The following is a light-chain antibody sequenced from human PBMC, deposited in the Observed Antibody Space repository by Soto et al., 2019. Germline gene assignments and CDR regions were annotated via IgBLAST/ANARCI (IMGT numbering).Light chain of an antibody. CDR3: QSYDASLSGDVV. CDR2: GNS. V-gene: IGLV1-40*01. Sequence: QSVLTQPPSVSGAPGQRVTSSCTGSRSNLGAGYDVHWYQQIPGAAPKLLIYGNSNRPSGVPDRFSGAKSGASASLAITGLQAEDEADYYCQSYDASLSGDVVFGGGTKLTVL. J-gene: IGLJ2*01. CDR1: RSNLGAGYD.